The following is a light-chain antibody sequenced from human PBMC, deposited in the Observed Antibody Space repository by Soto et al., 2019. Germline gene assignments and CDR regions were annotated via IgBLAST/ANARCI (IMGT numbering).Light chain of an antibody. CDR3: SSYAGSNNFVV. V-gene: IGLV2-8*01. Sequence: QSALTQPPSASGSPGQSVTISCTGTSSDVGGYNLVSWYQQHPGKAPKLMIYEVSKRPSGVPDRFSGSKSGNTASLTVSGLQAEDEADYYCSSYAGSNNFVVFGGGTKLTVL. J-gene: IGLJ2*01. CDR2: EVS. CDR1: SSDVGGYNL.